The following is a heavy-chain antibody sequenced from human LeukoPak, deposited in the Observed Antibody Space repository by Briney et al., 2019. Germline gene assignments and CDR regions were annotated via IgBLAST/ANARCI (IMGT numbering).Heavy chain of an antibody. J-gene: IGHJ4*02. D-gene: IGHD3-3*01. Sequence: GGSLRLSCAASGFTFDDYAMHWVRQAPGKGLEWVSGISWNSGSIGYADSVKGRFTISRDNAKNSLYLQMNSLRAEDTALYYCSKNWTRVGRGNLEYWGQGTLVTVSS. CDR3: SKNWTRVGRGNLEY. CDR2: ISWNSGSI. V-gene: IGHV3-9*01. CDR1: GFTFDDYA.